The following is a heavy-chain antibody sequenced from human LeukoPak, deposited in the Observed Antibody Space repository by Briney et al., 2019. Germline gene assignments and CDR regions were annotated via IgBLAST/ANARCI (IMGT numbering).Heavy chain of an antibody. J-gene: IGHJ2*01. CDR2: IYTSGST. D-gene: IGHD3-22*01. Sequence: SETLSLTCAVYGGSFSGYYWSWIRQPAGKGLEWIGRIYTSGSTNYNPFLKSRVSMSVDTSKNQFSLKLSSVTAADTAVYYCARDYYDSSGYFTYWYSDLWGRGTLVSVSS. CDR3: ARDYYDSSGYFTYWYSDL. CDR1: GGSFSGYY. V-gene: IGHV4-59*10.